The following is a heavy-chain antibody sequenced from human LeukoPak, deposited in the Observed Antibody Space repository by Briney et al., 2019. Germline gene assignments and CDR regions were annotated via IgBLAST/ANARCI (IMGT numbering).Heavy chain of an antibody. D-gene: IGHD3-22*01. CDR1: VYTFTVYY. Sequence: GASVNVSFKASVYTFTVYYMHWVRQAPGQGLEWMGWINPNSGGTNYAQKFQGRVTMTRDTTISTAYMELSRLRSDDTAVYYCARVMYYYDKFAGYWGQGTLVTVSS. CDR2: INPNSGGT. J-gene: IGHJ4*02. V-gene: IGHV1-2*02. CDR3: ARVMYYYDKFAGY.